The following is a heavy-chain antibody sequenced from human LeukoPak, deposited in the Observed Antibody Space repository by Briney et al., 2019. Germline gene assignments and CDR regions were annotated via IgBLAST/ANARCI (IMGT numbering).Heavy chain of an antibody. CDR3: ARTRGIVVDPAARFDD. Sequence: PGGSLRLSCAASGFTFGGSGMHWVRQAPGKGLEWVAVIRYDGSNKYYADSVKGRFTISRDNSKNTLYLQMKSLRAEDTDVYYCARTRGIVVDPAARFDDWGQGTLVTVSS. D-gene: IGHD2-2*01. V-gene: IGHV3-30*02. J-gene: IGHJ1*01. CDR2: IRYDGSNK. CDR1: GFTFGGSG.